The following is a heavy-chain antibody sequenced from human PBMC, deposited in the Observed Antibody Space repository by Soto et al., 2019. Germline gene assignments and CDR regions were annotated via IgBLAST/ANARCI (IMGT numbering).Heavy chain of an antibody. J-gene: IGHJ3*02. V-gene: IGHV3-21*01. CDR3: ARAPGAAGDFDAFDI. D-gene: IGHD2-21*01. CDR1: GFTFSSYS. Sequence: GGSLRLSCAASGFTFSSYSMNWVRQAPGKGLEWVSSISSSSSYIYYADSVKGRFTISRDNAKNSLYLQMNSLRAEDTAVYYCARAPGAAGDFDAFDIWGQGTMVTVSS. CDR2: ISSSSSYI.